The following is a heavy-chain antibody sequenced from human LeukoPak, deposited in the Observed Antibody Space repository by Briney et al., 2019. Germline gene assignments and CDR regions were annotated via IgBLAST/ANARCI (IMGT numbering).Heavy chain of an antibody. Sequence: AGSLRLSCAASGFTFSNYWMTWVRQAPGKGLEWVAHINQDGSEEHYMDSVKARFTISRDNAKNSLSLQMNSLRAEDTAVYYCVRDGGVSGYDLLDYWGQGTLVNVSS. J-gene: IGHJ4*02. CDR1: GFTFSNYW. CDR3: VRDGGVSGYDLLDY. CDR2: INQDGSEE. D-gene: IGHD5-12*01. V-gene: IGHV3-7*01.